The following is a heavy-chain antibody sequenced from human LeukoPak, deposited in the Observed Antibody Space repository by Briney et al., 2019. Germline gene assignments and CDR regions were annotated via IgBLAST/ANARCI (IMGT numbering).Heavy chain of an antibody. CDR3: ARGGSTIFGVADL. CDR1: GYTFTSYG. Sequence: ASVKVSCKASGYTFTSYGISWVRQAPGQGLEWMGWISAYNGNTNYAQKFQGRVTMTRDTSTSTVYMELSSLRSEDTAVYYCARGGSTIFGVADLWGQGTLVTVSS. CDR2: ISAYNGNT. J-gene: IGHJ4*02. D-gene: IGHD3-3*01. V-gene: IGHV1-18*01.